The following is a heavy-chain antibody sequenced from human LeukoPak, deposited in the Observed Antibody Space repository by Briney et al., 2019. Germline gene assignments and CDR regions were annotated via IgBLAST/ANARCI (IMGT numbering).Heavy chain of an antibody. V-gene: IGHV3-74*01. J-gene: IGHJ4*01. CDR3: ARSGSGYSYGPFDY. CDR1: GFTFSSYW. CDR2: INSDGRST. D-gene: IGHD5-18*01. Sequence: PGGSLRLSCAASGFTFSSYWMHWVRQVPGKGLVWVSRINSDGRSTSYADSVKGRFTISRDNAKNTLYLQMNSLRAEDTAVYYCARSGSGYSYGPFDYWGQEPWSPSPQ.